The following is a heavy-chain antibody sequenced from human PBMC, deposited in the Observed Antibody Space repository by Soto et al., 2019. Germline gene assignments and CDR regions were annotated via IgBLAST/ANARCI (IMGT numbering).Heavy chain of an antibody. V-gene: IGHV4-39*01. CDR3: ARQAVDEGYSSGWYFDS. CDR2: VSYNVRT. J-gene: IGHJ4*02. CDR1: GGSISSRSYF. D-gene: IGHD6-19*01. Sequence: QLQLQESGPGLVKPSETLFLTCTVSGGSISSRSYFWGWIRQHPGKGLEWIGSVSYNVRTYYNPPLKSRLTMSVDTSKNQFFLKLSSVTAADTAVYYCARQAVDEGYSSGWYFDSWGQGTLVTVSS.